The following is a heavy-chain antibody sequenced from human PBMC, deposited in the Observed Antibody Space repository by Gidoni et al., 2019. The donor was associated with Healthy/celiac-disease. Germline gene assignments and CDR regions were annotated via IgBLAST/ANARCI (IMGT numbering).Heavy chain of an antibody. CDR3: ARERERWLQSHFDY. J-gene: IGHJ4*02. V-gene: IGHV4-34*01. CDR2: T. Sequence: TNYNPSLKSRVTISVDTSKNQFSLKLSSVTAADTAVYYCARERERWLQSHFDYWGQGTLVTVSS. D-gene: IGHD5-12*01.